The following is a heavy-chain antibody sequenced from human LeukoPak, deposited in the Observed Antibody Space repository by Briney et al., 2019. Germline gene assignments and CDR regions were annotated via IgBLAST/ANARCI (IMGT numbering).Heavy chain of an antibody. J-gene: IGHJ4*02. CDR3: ARDQDIAAGGFDY. V-gene: IGHV4-59*01. CDR2: IYYSGST. CDR1: GGSISSYY. Sequence: SETLSLTCTVSGGSISSYYWSWIRQPPGKGLEWIGYIYYSGSTNHNPSLKSRVTISVDTSKNQFSLKLNSVTAADTAMYYCARDQDIAAGGFDYWGQGTLVTVSS. D-gene: IGHD6-13*01.